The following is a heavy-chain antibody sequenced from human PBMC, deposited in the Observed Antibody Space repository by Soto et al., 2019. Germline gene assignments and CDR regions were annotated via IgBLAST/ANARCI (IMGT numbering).Heavy chain of an antibody. D-gene: IGHD2-8*01. Sequence: GASVNGYVNASGGTFSSDAISWVRQAPGQGLDCIGGIIPIFGTANYAQNFQGRVTITADEYTSTAYMELSSMRSDDTAVYYCARDTKVARAYYYCYCGMQVWGQGSTDNVSS. CDR1: GGTFSSDA. CDR3: ARDTKVARAYYYCYCGMQV. CDR2: IIPIFGTA. J-gene: IGHJ6*02. V-gene: IGHV1-69*13.